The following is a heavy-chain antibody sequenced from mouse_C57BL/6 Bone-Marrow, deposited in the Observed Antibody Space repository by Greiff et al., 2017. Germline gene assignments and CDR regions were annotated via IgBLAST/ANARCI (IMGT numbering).Heavy chain of an antibody. Sequence: VQLQQSGAELVMPGASVKLSCKASGYTFTSYWMHWVKQRPGQGLEWIGEIDPSDSYTNYNQKFKGKSTLTVDKSSSTAYMQLSSLTSEDSAVYYCARGPSTVVEGWYFDVWGTGTTVTVSS. CDR1: GYTFTSYW. V-gene: IGHV1-69*01. J-gene: IGHJ1*03. CDR3: ARGPSTVVEGWYFDV. D-gene: IGHD1-1*01. CDR2: IDPSDSYT.